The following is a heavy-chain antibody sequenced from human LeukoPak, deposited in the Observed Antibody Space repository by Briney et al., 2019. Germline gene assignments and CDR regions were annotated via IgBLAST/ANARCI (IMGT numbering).Heavy chain of an antibody. V-gene: IGHV3-30*03. CDR1: GFTFDDYG. CDR2: ISYDGSNK. Sequence: GGSLRLSCAPSGFTFDDYGMSWVRQAPGKGLEWVAVISYDGSNKYYADSVKGRFTISRDNSKNTLYLQMNSLRAEDTAVYYCARESDGSGRFFDYWGQGTLVTVSS. CDR3: ARESDGSGRFFDY. D-gene: IGHD3-10*01. J-gene: IGHJ4*02.